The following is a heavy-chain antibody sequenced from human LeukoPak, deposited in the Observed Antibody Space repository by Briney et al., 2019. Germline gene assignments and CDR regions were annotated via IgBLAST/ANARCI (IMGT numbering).Heavy chain of an antibody. D-gene: IGHD2-21*02. V-gene: IGHV3-11*04. CDR1: GFTFSGYY. Sequence: GGSLRLSCAASGFTFSGYYMSWIRQAPGKGLEWVSYISSSGSTIYYADSVKGRFTISRDNAKNSLYLQMNSLRAEDTAVYYCARAAEAYCGGDCSSPFDYWGQGTLVTVSS. CDR3: ARAAEAYCGGDCSSPFDY. CDR2: ISSSGSTI. J-gene: IGHJ4*02.